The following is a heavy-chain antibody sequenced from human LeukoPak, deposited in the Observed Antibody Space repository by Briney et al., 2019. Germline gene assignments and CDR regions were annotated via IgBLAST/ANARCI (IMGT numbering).Heavy chain of an antibody. J-gene: IGHJ4*02. CDR1: GFTFSSYG. D-gene: IGHD6-13*01. CDR3: AKDLRGGAAAGRRFDY. Sequence: GGSLRLSCAASGFTFSSYGMHWVRQAPGKGLEWVAFIRYDGSNKYYADSMKGRFTISRDNSKNTLYLQMNSLRAEDTAVYYCAKDLRGGAAAGRRFDYWGQGTLVTVSS. V-gene: IGHV3-30*02. CDR2: IRYDGSNK.